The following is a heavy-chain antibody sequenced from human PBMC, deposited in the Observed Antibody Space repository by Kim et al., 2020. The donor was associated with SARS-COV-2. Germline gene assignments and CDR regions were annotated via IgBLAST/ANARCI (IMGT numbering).Heavy chain of an antibody. J-gene: IGHJ6*01. CDR1: GFTFSNYD. D-gene: IGHD3-16*01. CDR2: ITYDCTNK. Sequence: GGSLRLSCAASGFTFSNYDLYWVRQAPGKGPEWVSVITYDCTNKNYADSVMGRFTISRDNAKNSLYLHINSLRIDDTAVYYCATVLEDYVCCRYLDFYY. CDR3: ATVLEDYVCCRYLDFYY. V-gene: IGHV3-30-3*01.